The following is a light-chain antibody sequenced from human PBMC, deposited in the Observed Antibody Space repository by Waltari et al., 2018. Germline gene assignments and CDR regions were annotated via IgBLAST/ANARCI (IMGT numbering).Light chain of an antibody. CDR3: QQRSNWPRT. CDR1: PGVSSY. J-gene: IGKJ1*01. V-gene: IGKV3-11*01. Sequence: IVFTHSPATLSLSPGERATLSCRASPGVSSYSPWYQQKPGQAPRLRIYNASNRATGSPARFSGSGSVTDFTLTISSLEPEDFAVYYCQQRSNWPRTFGQGTKVEIK. CDR2: NAS.